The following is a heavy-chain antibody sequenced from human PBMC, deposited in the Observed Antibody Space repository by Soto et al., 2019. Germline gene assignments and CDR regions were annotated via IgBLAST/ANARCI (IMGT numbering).Heavy chain of an antibody. V-gene: IGHV4-59*01. CDR2: IYYSGST. CDR1: GGSISSYY. D-gene: IGHD6-13*01. Sequence: SETLSLTCTVSGGSISSYYWSWIRQPPGKGLEWIGYIYYSGSTNYNPSLKSRVTISVDTSKNQFSLKLSSVTAADTAVYYCARGGVRAADVTRVSFDYWGQGTLVTVSS. J-gene: IGHJ4*02. CDR3: ARGGVRAADVTRVSFDY.